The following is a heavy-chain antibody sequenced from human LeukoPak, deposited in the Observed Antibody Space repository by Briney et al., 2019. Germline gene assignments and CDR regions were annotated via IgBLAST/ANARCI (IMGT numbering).Heavy chain of an antibody. J-gene: IGHJ5*02. CDR1: GFTFSSYA. D-gene: IGHD2-2*01. CDR2: IRSGAGTT. Sequence: NPGGSLRLSCAASGFTFSSYAMTWVRQAPGKGLEWVSVIRSGAGTTYYADSVKGRFTIPRDNSKNMLYLQMNSLRAEDTAVYYCAKYTATGSTRWFDPWGQGTLVTVSS. V-gene: IGHV3-23*01. CDR3: AKYTATGSTRWFDP.